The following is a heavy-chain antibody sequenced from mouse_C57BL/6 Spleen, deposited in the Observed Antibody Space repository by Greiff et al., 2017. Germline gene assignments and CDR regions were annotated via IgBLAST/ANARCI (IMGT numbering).Heavy chain of an antibody. D-gene: IGHD1-1*01. CDR2: IYPGSGNT. Sequence: VKLQQSGAELVRPGASVKLSCKASGYTFTDYYINWVKQRPGQGLEWIARIYPGSGNTYYNEKFKGKATLTAEKSSSTAYMQLSSLTSEDSAVYFCARRVYYGSSSYAMDYWGQGTSVTVSS. CDR3: ARRVYYGSSSYAMDY. CDR1: GYTFTDYY. J-gene: IGHJ4*01. V-gene: IGHV1-76*01.